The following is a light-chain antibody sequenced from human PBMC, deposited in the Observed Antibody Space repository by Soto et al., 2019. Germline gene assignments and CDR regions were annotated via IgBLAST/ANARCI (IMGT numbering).Light chain of an antibody. Sequence: EIVLQQSPGTLSLSPGERATLSCRASQSVSSSYLAWYQQKPGQAPRLLIYGASSRATGIPDRFSGSGSGTDFTLTISRLEPEEFAVYYCKQYGASPFTVGPGTKVDIK. V-gene: IGKV3-20*01. CDR1: QSVSSSY. CDR3: KQYGASPFT. J-gene: IGKJ3*01. CDR2: GAS.